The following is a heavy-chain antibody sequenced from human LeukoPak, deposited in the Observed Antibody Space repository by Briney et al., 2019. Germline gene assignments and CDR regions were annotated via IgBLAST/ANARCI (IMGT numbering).Heavy chain of an antibody. CDR1: GGSISSGGYT. J-gene: IGHJ4*02. Sequence: ASETLSLTCAVSGGSISSGGYTWSWIRQPPGKGLEWIGYIYHSGSIYYNPSLKSRVTISVDRSKNQFSLKLSSVTAADTAVYYCAMVRGVLDYRGQGTLVTVSS. D-gene: IGHD3-10*01. CDR2: IYHSGSI. CDR3: AMVRGVLDY. V-gene: IGHV4-30-2*01.